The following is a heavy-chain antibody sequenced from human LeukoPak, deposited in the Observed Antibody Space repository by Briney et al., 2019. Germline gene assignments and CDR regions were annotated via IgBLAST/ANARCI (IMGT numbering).Heavy chain of an antibody. CDR1: GGSISSYY. D-gene: IGHD6-19*01. Sequence: PSETLSLTCTVSGGSISSYYWSWIRQPAGKGLECIGRIYTSGSTNYNPSLKSRVTMSVDTSKNQFSLKLSSVTAADTAVYYCARDRPGGGGWYEDFDYWGQGTLVTVSS. V-gene: IGHV4-4*07. J-gene: IGHJ4*02. CDR2: IYTSGST. CDR3: ARDRPGGGGWYEDFDY.